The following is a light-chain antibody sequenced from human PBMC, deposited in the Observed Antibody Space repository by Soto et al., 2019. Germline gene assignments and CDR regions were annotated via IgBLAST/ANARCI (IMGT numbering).Light chain of an antibody. CDR1: SSNIGSNH. CDR2: RNN. CDR3: AAWDNSLSGLWV. J-gene: IGLJ3*02. V-gene: IGLV1-47*01. Sequence: QSVLTQPPSASETPGQRVTISCSGSSSNIGSNHVYRYQQFPGTAPKLLIYRNNQRPSGVPDRFSGSKSGTSASLAISGLRSEDEADYYCAAWDNSLSGLWVFGGGTKVTVL.